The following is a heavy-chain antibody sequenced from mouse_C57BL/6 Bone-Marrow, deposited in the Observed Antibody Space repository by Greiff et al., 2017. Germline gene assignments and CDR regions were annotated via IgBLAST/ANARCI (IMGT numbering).Heavy chain of an antibody. J-gene: IGHJ1*03. CDR3: ARNYYGSRWYFDV. Sequence: QVQLQQPGTELVKPGASVKLSCKASGYTFTSYWMHWVKQRPGQGLEWIGNINPSNGGTNYNEKFKSKATLTVDTSSSTAYLQLSSLTSEDSAVYYYARNYYGSRWYFDVWGTGTTVTVSS. CDR1: GYTFTSYW. V-gene: IGHV1-53*01. D-gene: IGHD1-1*01. CDR2: INPSNGGT.